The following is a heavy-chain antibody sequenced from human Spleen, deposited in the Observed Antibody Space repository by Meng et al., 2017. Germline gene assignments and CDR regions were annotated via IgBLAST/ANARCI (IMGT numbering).Heavy chain of an antibody. D-gene: IGHD6-13*01. CDR2: IYSSGYT. J-gene: IGHJ5*02. CDR1: GGSISDYY. V-gene: IGHV4-59*01. CDR3: ARSGTSWIYNWFDP. Sequence: GSLRLSCTVSGGSISDYYWSWIRQPPGKGLEWIGYIYSSGYTNYNPSLKSRVTIPVDTSKNQSSLKLTSVTAADTAVYYCARSGTSWIYNWFDPWGQGTLVTVSS.